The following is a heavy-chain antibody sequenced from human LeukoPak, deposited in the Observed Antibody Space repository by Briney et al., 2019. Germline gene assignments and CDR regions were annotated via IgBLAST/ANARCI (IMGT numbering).Heavy chain of an antibody. D-gene: IGHD3-16*01. V-gene: IGHV1-69*04. CDR3: ARDLGSQRSYYDYVWGSYYYFDY. CDR2: IIPILGIA. Sequence: SVKVSCKASGGTFSSYAISWVRQAPGQGLEWMGRIIPILGIANYAQKFQGRVTITADKSTSTAYMELRSLRSDDTAVYYCARDLGSQRSYYDYVWGSYYYFDYWGQGTLVTVSS. J-gene: IGHJ4*02. CDR1: GGTFSSYA.